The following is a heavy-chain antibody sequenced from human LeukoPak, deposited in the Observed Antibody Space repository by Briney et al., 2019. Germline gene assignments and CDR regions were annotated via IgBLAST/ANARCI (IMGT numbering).Heavy chain of an antibody. D-gene: IGHD3-3*01. CDR2: MNPNSGNT. V-gene: IGHV1-8*01. Sequence: ASVKVSCKASGYTFTSYDINWVRQATGQGLEWMGWMNPNSGNTGYAQKFQGRVTMTRNTSISTAYMELSSLRSEDTAVYYCAADFWSGYYGPSLGTFYYYGMDVWGQGTTVTVSS. J-gene: IGHJ6*02. CDR3: AADFWSGYYGPSLGTFYYYGMDV. CDR1: GYTFTSYD.